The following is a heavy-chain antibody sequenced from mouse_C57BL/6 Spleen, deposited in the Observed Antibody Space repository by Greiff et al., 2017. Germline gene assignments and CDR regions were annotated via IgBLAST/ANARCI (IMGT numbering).Heavy chain of an antibody. J-gene: IGHJ1*03. CDR1: GFNIKDYY. D-gene: IGHD1-1*01. Sequence: VQLQQSGAELVKPGASVKLSCTASGFNIKDYYMHWVKQRTEQGLAWIGRIDPEDGETKYAPKFPGKATITADTSSNTAYLQLSSLTSEDTAVYYCARSDYGPWYFDVWGTGTTVTVSS. V-gene: IGHV14-2*01. CDR3: ARSDYGPWYFDV. CDR2: IDPEDGET.